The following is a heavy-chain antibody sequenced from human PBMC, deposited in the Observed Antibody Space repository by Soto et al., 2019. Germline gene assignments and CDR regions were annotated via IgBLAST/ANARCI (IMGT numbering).Heavy chain of an antibody. CDR2: INAGNGNT. D-gene: IGHD2-21*01. CDR3: ARDKINSRTHYYYYMDV. CDR1: GYTFTSYA. J-gene: IGHJ6*03. Sequence: SVKVSCKASGYTFTSYAMHWVRQAPGQRLEWMGWINAGNGNTKYSQKFQGRVTITRDTSASTAYMELSSLRSEDTAVYYCARDKINSRTHYYYYMDVWGKGTTVTVSS. V-gene: IGHV1-3*01.